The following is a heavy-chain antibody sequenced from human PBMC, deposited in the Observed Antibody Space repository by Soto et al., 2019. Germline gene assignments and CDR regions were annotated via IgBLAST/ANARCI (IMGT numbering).Heavy chain of an antibody. CDR1: GGSIGSYY. J-gene: IGHJ4*02. V-gene: IGHV4-59*08. D-gene: IGHD3-3*01. CDR2: IYYSGST. Sequence: QVQLQESGPGLVKPSETLSLTCSVSGGSIGSYYWSWIRQPPGKGLEWIGYIYYSGSTNYNPSLKSGVTISVDTSVNQFSLKLSSVTAADPAGYYCARGGWRRLDYWGQGTLVTVSS. CDR3: ARGGWRRLDY.